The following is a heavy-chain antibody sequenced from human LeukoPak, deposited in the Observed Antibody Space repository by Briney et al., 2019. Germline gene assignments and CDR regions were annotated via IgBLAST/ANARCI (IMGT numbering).Heavy chain of an antibody. CDR1: GFTFSNYA. Sequence: GGSLRLSCAASGFTFSNYAMHWVRQAPGKGLEWVAVISYDGSNKYYADSVKGRFTISRDNSKNTLYLQMNSLRAEDTAVYYCARDHRGVRDYFDYWGQGTLVTVSS. V-gene: IGHV3-30-3*01. J-gene: IGHJ4*02. CDR3: ARDHRGVRDYFDY. CDR2: ISYDGSNK. D-gene: IGHD3-10*01.